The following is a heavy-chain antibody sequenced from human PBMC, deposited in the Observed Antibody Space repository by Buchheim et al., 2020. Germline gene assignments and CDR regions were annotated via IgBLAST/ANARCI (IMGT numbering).Heavy chain of an antibody. CDR1: GFSFSGYA. V-gene: IGHV3-23*04. Sequence: EVQLVDSGGGLVQPGESLRLSCAASGFSFSGYAMSWVRQAPGKGLEWVSSTSGSGATTFNADSVKGRFTISRHNSKNMLYLQMNSLRAEDTAVYFCAKGSRGYTNYYFDYWGQGTL. CDR3: AKGSRGYTNYYFDY. D-gene: IGHD4-11*01. J-gene: IGHJ4*02. CDR2: TSGSGATT.